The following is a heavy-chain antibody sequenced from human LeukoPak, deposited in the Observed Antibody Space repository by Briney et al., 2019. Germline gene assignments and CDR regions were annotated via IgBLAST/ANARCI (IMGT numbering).Heavy chain of an antibody. CDR2: IYTSGST. J-gene: IGHJ4*02. Sequence: SETLSLTCTVSGGSISSYYWSWIRQPAGKGLEWIGRIYTSGSTNYNPSLKSPVTMSIDTSTDQSSLKLSSVTAADTAVYYCARHTMVRGVPTYYFDYWGQGTLVTVSS. D-gene: IGHD3-10*01. CDR3: ARHTMVRGVPTYYFDY. V-gene: IGHV4-4*07. CDR1: GGSISSYY.